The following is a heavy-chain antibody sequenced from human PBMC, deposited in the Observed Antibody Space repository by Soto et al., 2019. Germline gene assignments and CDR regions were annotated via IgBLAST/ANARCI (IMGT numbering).Heavy chain of an antibody. D-gene: IGHD3-10*01. V-gene: IGHV4-39*01. Sequence: QLQLQESGPGLVKPSETLSLTCTVSGGSISSSSYYWGWIRQPPGKGLEWIGSIYYSGSTYYNPSLKSRVTISVDTYKNQFSLKLSSVTAADTAVYYCARLWFGELFPYYYYYGMDVWGQGTTVTVSS. CDR3: ARLWFGELFPYYYYYGMDV. J-gene: IGHJ6*02. CDR2: IYYSGST. CDR1: GGSISSSSYY.